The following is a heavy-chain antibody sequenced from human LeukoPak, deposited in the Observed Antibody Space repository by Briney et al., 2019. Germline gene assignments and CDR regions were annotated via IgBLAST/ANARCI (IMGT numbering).Heavy chain of an antibody. V-gene: IGHV1-69*04. Sequence: SVKVSCKASGGTFSSYAISWVRQAPGQGLEWMGRIIPILGIANYAQKFQGRVTITADKSTSTAYMELRSLRSDDTAVYYCARDERWLQFFGYWGQGTLVTVSS. J-gene: IGHJ4*02. CDR3: ARDERWLQFFGY. CDR2: IIPILGIA. CDR1: GGTFSSYA. D-gene: IGHD5-24*01.